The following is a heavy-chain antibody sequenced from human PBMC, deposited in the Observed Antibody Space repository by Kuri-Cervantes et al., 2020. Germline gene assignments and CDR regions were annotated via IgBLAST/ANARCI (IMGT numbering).Heavy chain of an antibody. D-gene: IGHD3-9*01. V-gene: IGHV1-18*01. Sequence: ASVKVSCKASGYTFTSYGISWVRQAPGQGLEWIGWISAYNGNTNYAQKLQGRVTMTTDTSTSTAYMELRSLGSDDTAVYYCAREGSSYYDILTGYYDYYYGMDVWGQGTTVTVSS. CDR2: ISAYNGNT. J-gene: IGHJ6*02. CDR1: GYTFTSYG. CDR3: AREGSSYYDILTGYYDYYYGMDV.